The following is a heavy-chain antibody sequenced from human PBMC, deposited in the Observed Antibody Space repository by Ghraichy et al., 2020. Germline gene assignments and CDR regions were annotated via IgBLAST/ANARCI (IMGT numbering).Heavy chain of an antibody. J-gene: IGHJ4*02. CDR1: GFTFSSYS. CDR2: ISSSSSYI. Sequence: GGSLRLSCAASGFTFSSYSMNWVRQAPGKGLEWVSSISSSSSYIYYADSVKGRFTISRDNAKNSLYLQMNSLRAEDTAVYYCARGRGDIAAAPSDYWGQGTLVTVSS. CDR3: ARGRGDIAAAPSDY. V-gene: IGHV3-21*01. D-gene: IGHD6-13*01.